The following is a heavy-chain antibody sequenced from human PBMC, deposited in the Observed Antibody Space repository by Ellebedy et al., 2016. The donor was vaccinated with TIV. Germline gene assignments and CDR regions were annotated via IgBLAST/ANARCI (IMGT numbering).Heavy chain of an antibody. CDR1: GYAFTSYD. CDR3: ARDFEFMIYVNGGEYYHYALDV. CDR2: INPNSGNT. Sequence: AASVKVSCKASGYAFTSYDINWVRQAPGQGLEWMGWINPNSGNTGYAQKFQGRVTMTRDHSISTAYMELSSLTSEDTAVYYCARDFEFMIYVNGGEYYHYALDVWGQGTTVTVAS. V-gene: IGHV1-8*01. D-gene: IGHD3/OR15-3a*01. J-gene: IGHJ6*02.